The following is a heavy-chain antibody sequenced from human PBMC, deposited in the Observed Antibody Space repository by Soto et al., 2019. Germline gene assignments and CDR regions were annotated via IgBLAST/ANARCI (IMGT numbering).Heavy chain of an antibody. CDR2: ISSSSSTI. D-gene: IGHD1-26*01. V-gene: IGHV3-48*02. Sequence: GGSLRLSCAASGFTFSSYSMNWVRQAPGKGLEWVSYISSSSSTIYYADSVKGRFTISRDNAKNSLYLQMNSLRDEDTAVYYCARVPRRGVGATGFDYWGQGTLVTVSS. CDR1: GFTFSSYS. CDR3: ARVPRRGVGATGFDY. J-gene: IGHJ4*02.